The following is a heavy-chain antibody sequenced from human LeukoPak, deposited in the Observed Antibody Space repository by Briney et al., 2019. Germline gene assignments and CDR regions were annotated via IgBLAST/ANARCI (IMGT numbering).Heavy chain of an antibody. CDR3: ARRGGGYLPDYYYGMDV. CDR1: GGSISSSSYY. D-gene: IGHD1-26*01. V-gene: IGHV4-39*01. CDR2: IYYSGST. Sequence: PSETLSLTCTVSGGSISSSSYYWGWIRQPPGKGLEWIGSIYYSGSTYYNPSLKSRVTISVDTSKNQFSLKLSSVTAADTAVYYCARRGGGYLPDYYYGMDVWGQGTTVTVSS. J-gene: IGHJ6*02.